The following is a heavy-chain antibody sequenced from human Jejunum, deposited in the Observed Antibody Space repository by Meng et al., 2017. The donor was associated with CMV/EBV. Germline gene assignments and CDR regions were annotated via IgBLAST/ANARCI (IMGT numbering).Heavy chain of an antibody. D-gene: IGHD5-12*01. Sequence: SGFKISNYAMNWVRQAPGKGLEWVSGINGGGVNIYYVGSVKGRFTISRDNSKNTLYLQMNSLRDEDTAVFYCAKGRAYDSDWYFDVWGRGILVTVSS. CDR3: AKGRAYDSDWYFDV. CDR1: GFKISNYA. J-gene: IGHJ2*01. V-gene: IGHV3-23*01. CDR2: INGGGVNI.